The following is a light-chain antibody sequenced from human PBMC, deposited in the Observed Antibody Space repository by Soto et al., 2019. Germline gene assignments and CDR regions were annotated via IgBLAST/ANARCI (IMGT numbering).Light chain of an antibody. CDR3: QQCDNLPLT. J-gene: IGKJ4*01. CDR2: DAS. Sequence: DIQMTQSPSTLSASVRDRVTITCRASQTISSWLAWFQQRPGRAPKFLIYDASNLEAGVPSRFRGSGSGTDFTFTISRLQPEDIATYYCQQCDNLPLTFGGRTKVDIK. CDR1: QTISSW. V-gene: IGKV1-33*01.